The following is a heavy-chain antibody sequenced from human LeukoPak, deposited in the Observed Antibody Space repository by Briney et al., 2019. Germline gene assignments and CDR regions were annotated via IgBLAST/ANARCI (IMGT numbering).Heavy chain of an antibody. CDR3: AREMIVVVITIPLGY. D-gene: IGHD3-22*01. V-gene: IGHV3-30-3*01. J-gene: IGHJ4*02. CDR2: ISYDGSNK. CDR1: GFTVSRHW. Sequence: PGGSLRLSCAASGFTVSRHWMHWVRQAPGKGLEWVAVISYDGSNKYYADSVKGRFTISRDNSKNTLYLQMNSLRAEDTAVYYCAREMIVVVITIPLGYWGQGTLVTVSS.